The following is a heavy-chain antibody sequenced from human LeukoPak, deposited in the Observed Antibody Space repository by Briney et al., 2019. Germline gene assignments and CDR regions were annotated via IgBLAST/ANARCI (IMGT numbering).Heavy chain of an antibody. D-gene: IGHD4-23*01. Sequence: PGGSLRLSCAASGFTFSSYAMHWVRQAPGKGLEWVAVISYDGSNKYYADSVKGRFTISRDNSKNTLYLQMNSLRAEDTAVYYCANQEDYGGNSGWGSFDYWGQGTLVTVSS. CDR1: GFTFSSYA. J-gene: IGHJ4*02. CDR3: ANQEDYGGNSGWGSFDY. CDR2: ISYDGSNK. V-gene: IGHV3-30*04.